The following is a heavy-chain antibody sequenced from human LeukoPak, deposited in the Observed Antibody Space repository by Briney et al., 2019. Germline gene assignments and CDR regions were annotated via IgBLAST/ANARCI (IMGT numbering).Heavy chain of an antibody. CDR1: GGTFSSYA. Sequence: ASVKVSRKASGGTFSSYAISWVRQAPGQGLEWMGIINPSGGSTSYAQKFQGRVTMTRDTSTSTVYMELSSLRSEDTAVYYCARERIPPTLGGYGSGKSGAFDIWGQGTMVTVSS. CDR3: ARERIPPTLGGYGSGKSGAFDI. CDR2: INPSGGST. D-gene: IGHD3-10*01. V-gene: IGHV1-46*01. J-gene: IGHJ3*02.